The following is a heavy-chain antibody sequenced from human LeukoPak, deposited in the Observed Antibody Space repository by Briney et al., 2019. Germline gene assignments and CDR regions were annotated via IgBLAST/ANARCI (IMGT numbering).Heavy chain of an antibody. J-gene: IGHJ4*02. Sequence: PGGSLRLSCAASGFTFSTHAMHWVRQAPAKGLEWVAMIWFDGKTTYYVNSVKGRFTISRDNSKNTVDLRMNSLRAEDTAVYYCTRDPPSSGWSFDYWGQGTLVTVSS. CDR2: IWFDGKTT. CDR1: GFTFSTHA. D-gene: IGHD6-19*01. V-gene: IGHV3-33*01. CDR3: TRDPPSSGWSFDY.